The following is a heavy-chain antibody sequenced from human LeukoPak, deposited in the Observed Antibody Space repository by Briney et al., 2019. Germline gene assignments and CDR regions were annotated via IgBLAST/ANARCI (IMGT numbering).Heavy chain of an antibody. D-gene: IGHD2-2*01. Sequence: GASVKVSCKASGYTFTGYYMHWVRQAPGQGLEWMGWINPNSGGTNYAQEFQGRVTMTRDTSISTAYMELSRLRSDDTAVYYCARVGYQEGYFDYWGQGTLVTVSS. CDR1: GYTFTGYY. J-gene: IGHJ4*02. CDR3: ARVGYQEGYFDY. V-gene: IGHV1-2*02. CDR2: INPNSGGT.